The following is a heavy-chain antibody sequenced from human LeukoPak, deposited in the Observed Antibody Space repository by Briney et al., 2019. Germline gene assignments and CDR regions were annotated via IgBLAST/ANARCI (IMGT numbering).Heavy chain of an antibody. CDR3: AGVWFGEGWFDP. V-gene: IGHV1-2*02. CDR1: GYTFSDYY. J-gene: IGHJ5*02. Sequence: GASVKVSCKTSGYTFSDYYIHWIRQAPGQGLEWVGWINPNSGGTNYAQKFQGRVTMTRDTSISTAYMELSRLRSDDTAVYYCAGVWFGEGWFDPWGQGTLVTVSS. D-gene: IGHD3-10*01. CDR2: INPNSGGT.